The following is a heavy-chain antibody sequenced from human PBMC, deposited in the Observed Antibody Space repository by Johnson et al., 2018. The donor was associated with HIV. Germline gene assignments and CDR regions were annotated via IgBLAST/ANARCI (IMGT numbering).Heavy chain of an antibody. J-gene: IGHJ3*02. Sequence: VQLVESGGGLVQPGGSLRLSCAASGYTFSDHYMDWVRQAPGKGLEWVANIKQDGTEKYYVASVKGRFTISTDNAKISLYLQMNSLKAEDTAVYYCARALGLDVCAFDIRGQGIMVTVSS. CDR1: GYTFSDHY. V-gene: IGHV3-7*03. D-gene: IGHD5-24*01. CDR2: IKQDGTEK. CDR3: ARALGLDVCAFDI.